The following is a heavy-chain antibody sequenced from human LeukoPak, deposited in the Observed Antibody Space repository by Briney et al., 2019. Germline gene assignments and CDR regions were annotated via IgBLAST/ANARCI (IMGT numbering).Heavy chain of an antibody. Sequence: PGGSLRLSCAASGFTFSDYYMSWIRQAPGKGLEWIAYISSSGSSIQYAESVRGRFTISRDNAKTSLYLQMNSLRAEDTSVYYCAKSSTSPYYFDYWGQGTLVTVSS. V-gene: IGHV3-11*04. CDR1: GFTFSDYY. CDR3: AKSSTSPYYFDY. J-gene: IGHJ4*02. D-gene: IGHD2-2*01. CDR2: ISSSGSSI.